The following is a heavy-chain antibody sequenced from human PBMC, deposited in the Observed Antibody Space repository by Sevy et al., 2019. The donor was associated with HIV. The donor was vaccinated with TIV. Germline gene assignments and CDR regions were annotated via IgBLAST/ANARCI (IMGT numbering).Heavy chain of an antibody. D-gene: IGHD2-15*01. V-gene: IGHV3-48*03. CDR1: GFTFTNDV. Sequence: GGSLRLSCAASGFTFTNDVMNWVRQAPGKELEWVSYISPSGSPIYYADSVKGRFTISRDNAKNSLYLQMNSLTADDTGLYYCARALVASTLTMDVWGQGTTVTVSS. J-gene: IGHJ6*02. CDR3: ARALVASTLTMDV. CDR2: ISPSGSPI.